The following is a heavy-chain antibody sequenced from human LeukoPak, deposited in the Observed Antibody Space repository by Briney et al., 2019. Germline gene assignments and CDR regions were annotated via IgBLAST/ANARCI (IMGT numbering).Heavy chain of an antibody. CDR1: GFTFRNHW. J-gene: IGHJ4*02. Sequence: GGSLRLSCAVSGFTFRNHWMHCVRQAPGKGLVWVSRVNSDGSSTRYADSVKGRFTISRDNAKNTLYLQMNSLRAEDTAVYYCVRFGEFALDYWGQGTVVTVSS. V-gene: IGHV3-74*01. D-gene: IGHD3-10*01. CDR3: VRFGEFALDY. CDR2: VNSDGSST.